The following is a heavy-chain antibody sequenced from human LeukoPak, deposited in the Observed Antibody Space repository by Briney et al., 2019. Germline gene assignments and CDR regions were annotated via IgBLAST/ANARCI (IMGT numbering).Heavy chain of an antibody. Sequence: PGGSLRLSCAASGFTFSSYEMNWVRQAPGKGLEWVSYISSSGSTIYYADSVKGRFTISRDNAKNSLYLQMNSLRAEDTAVYYCARGSSDYSGYDSSSGKFHYWGQGTLVTVSS. CDR3: ARGSSDYSGYDSSSGKFHY. CDR2: ISSSGSTI. V-gene: IGHV3-48*03. J-gene: IGHJ4*02. CDR1: GFTFSSYE. D-gene: IGHD5-12*01.